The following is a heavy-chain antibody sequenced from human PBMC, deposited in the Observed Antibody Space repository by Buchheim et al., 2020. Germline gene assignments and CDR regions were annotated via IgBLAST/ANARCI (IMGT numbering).Heavy chain of an antibody. CDR2: FIPILGIA. Sequence: QVQLEQSGAEVKKAGSSVKISCKSSGGTFTDYSFNWMRQAPGQGFEWMGRFIPILGIANYAQRFQGRGTITADRSTSTAYMELNSLKYEDTAVYFCARVSATQYFYNGMDVWGRGTT. J-gene: IGHJ6*02. D-gene: IGHD3-10*01. V-gene: IGHV1-69*02. CDR3: ARVSATQYFYNGMDV. CDR1: GGTFTDYS.